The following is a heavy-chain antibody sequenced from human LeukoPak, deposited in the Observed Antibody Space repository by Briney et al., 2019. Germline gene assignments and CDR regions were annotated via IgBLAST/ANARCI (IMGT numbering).Heavy chain of an antibody. J-gene: IGHJ3*02. CDR3: ARVVGQLDAFDI. D-gene: IGHD6-6*01. V-gene: IGHV3-21*01. CDR2: ISSSSSYI. Sequence: GGSLRLSCAASGFTFSSYSMNWVRQAPGKGLEWVSSISSSSSYIYYADSVKGRFTISRDNAKNSLYLQMNSLRAEDTAVYYCARVVGQLDAFDIWGQGTMVTVSS. CDR1: GFTFSSYS.